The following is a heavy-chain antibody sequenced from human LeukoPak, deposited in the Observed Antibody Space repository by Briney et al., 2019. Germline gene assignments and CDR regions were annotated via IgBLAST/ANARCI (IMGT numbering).Heavy chain of an antibody. CDR2: ISAYNGNT. J-gene: IGHJ6*02. CDR3: ARGSMVATKDPYYYYGMDV. Sequence: GASVTVSCKASGYTFTSYGISWVRQAAGQGVAWMGWISAYNGNTNYAQKLQGRVTMTTDTSTSTAYMELRSLRSDDTAVYYCARGSMVATKDPYYYYGMDVWGQGTTVTVSS. V-gene: IGHV1-18*01. D-gene: IGHD5-12*01. CDR1: GYTFTSYG.